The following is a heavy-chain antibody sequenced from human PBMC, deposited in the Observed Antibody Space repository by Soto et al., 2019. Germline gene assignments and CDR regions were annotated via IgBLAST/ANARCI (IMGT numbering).Heavy chain of an antibody. CDR1: GGSISSYY. Sequence: QVQLQESGPGLVKPSETLSLTCTVSGGSISSYYWSWIRQPPGKGLEFIGYISYSGSTNYNPSLKSRVTISVDTSKNQFSLKLNSVTAADTAVYYCASLNYDILTGYYAFDIWGQGTMVTVSS. D-gene: IGHD3-9*01. CDR3: ASLNYDILTGYYAFDI. J-gene: IGHJ3*02. V-gene: IGHV4-59*01. CDR2: ISYSGST.